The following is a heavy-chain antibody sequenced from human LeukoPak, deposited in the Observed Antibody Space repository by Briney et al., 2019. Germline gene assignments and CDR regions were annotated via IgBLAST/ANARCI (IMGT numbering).Heavy chain of an antibody. CDR2: INHSGST. CDR3: AKDSRNAFDI. Sequence: SETLSLTCTVSGGSISSYYWSWIRQPPGKGLEWIGEINHSGSTNYNPSLMSRVTISVDTSKNQFSLKLSSVTAADTAVYYCAKDSRNAFDIWGQGTMVTVSS. V-gene: IGHV4-34*01. J-gene: IGHJ3*02. D-gene: IGHD3-22*01. CDR1: GGSISSYY.